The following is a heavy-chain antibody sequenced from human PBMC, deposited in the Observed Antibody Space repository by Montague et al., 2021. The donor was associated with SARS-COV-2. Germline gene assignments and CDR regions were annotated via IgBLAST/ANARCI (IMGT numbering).Heavy chain of an antibody. CDR3: VRYSGWFYFDF. J-gene: IGHJ4*02. V-gene: IGHV6-1*01. CDR1: GDSVSSNSVA. Sequence: CAISGDSVSSNSVAWSWIRQSPPRGLEWLGRTYYRSKWYSDYAPSVRGRLTVNPDASKNEFSLELNYVTPEDTAVYYRVRYSGWFYFDFWGQGTLVTVSS. CDR2: TYYRSKWYS. D-gene: IGHD6-19*01.